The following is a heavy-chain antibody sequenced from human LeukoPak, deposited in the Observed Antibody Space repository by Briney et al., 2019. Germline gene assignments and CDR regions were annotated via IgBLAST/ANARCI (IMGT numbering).Heavy chain of an antibody. J-gene: IGHJ4*02. Sequence: PGRSLRLSCAASGFTFSSYGMHWVRQAPGKGLEWVAVISYDGSNKYYADSVKGRFTIFRDNSKNTLYLQMNSLRAEDTAVYYCACITMVRGVTNSEGWGQGTLVTVSS. CDR1: GFTFSSYG. CDR2: ISYDGSNK. CDR3: ACITMVRGVTNSEG. D-gene: IGHD3-10*01. V-gene: IGHV3-30*03.